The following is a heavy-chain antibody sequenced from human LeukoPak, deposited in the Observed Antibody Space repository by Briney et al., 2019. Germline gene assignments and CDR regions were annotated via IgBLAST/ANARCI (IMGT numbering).Heavy chain of an antibody. Sequence: SVKVSCKASGGTFSSYAISWVRQAPGQGLEWMGGIIPIFGTANYAQKFQGGVTITADKSTSTAYMELSSLRSEDTAVYYCARSSSSWSHDAFDIWGQGTMVTVSS. CDR2: IIPIFGTA. CDR3: ARSSSSWSHDAFDI. CDR1: GGTFSSYA. V-gene: IGHV1-69*06. D-gene: IGHD6-13*01. J-gene: IGHJ3*02.